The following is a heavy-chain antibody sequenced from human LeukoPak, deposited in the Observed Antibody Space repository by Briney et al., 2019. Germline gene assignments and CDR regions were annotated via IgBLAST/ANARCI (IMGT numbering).Heavy chain of an antibody. D-gene: IGHD5-18*01. CDR1: GFTFSTYW. J-gene: IGHJ4*02. Sequence: QPGGSLRLSCAASGFTFSTYWMHWVRQVPGKGLVWVSHINSDGSIADYADAVKGRFTISRDNARNTLYLEMNSLRAEDTALYFCAPEGGSSYDYWGQGTLVTVSS. CDR3: APEGGSSYDY. CDR2: INSDGSIA. V-gene: IGHV3-74*01.